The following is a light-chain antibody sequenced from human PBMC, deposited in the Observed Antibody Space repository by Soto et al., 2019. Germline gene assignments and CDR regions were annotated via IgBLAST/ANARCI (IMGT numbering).Light chain of an antibody. CDR2: DAS. CDR3: HPYDNPLRLT. J-gene: IGKJ3*01. V-gene: IGKV1-33*01. Sequence: DIQMTQSPPSLSASVGDRVTITCQASQDIRNRLNWYRQKPGKAPEVLIYDASNLATGVPSSFTGSGSDIDFTLSISSLQPEDIAPYYCHPYDNPLRLTIGPGPK. CDR1: QDIRNR.